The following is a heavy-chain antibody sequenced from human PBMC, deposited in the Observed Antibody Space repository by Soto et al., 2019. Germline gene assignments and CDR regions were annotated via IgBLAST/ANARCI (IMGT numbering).Heavy chain of an antibody. CDR2: IIPIFGTA. J-gene: IGHJ6*02. CDR3: ARANQLYDFWSGYLNYGMDV. Sequence: SVKVSCKASGGTFSSYAISWVRQAPGQGLEWMGGIIPIFGTANYAQKFQGRVTITADESTSTAYMELSSLRSEDTAVYYCARANQLYDFWSGYLNYGMDVWGQGTTVTASS. D-gene: IGHD3-3*01. CDR1: GGTFSSYA. V-gene: IGHV1-69*13.